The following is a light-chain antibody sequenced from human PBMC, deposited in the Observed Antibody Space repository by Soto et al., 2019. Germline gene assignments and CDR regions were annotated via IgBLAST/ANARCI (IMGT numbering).Light chain of an antibody. J-gene: IGLJ3*02. Sequence: QTVVTQPPSASGTPGQRVTISCSGSSSNIGRNYVYWYQQLPGTAPKLLIYRNNQRPSGVPDRFSGSKSGTSASLAISGLRSEDEADYYCAAWDDSLSGPRVFGGGTKLTVL. CDR2: RNN. CDR1: SSNIGRNY. CDR3: AAWDDSLSGPRV. V-gene: IGLV1-47*01.